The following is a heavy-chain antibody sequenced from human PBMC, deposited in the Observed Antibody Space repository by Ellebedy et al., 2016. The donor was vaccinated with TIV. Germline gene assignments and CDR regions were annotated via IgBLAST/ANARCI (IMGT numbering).Heavy chain of an antibody. CDR2: IYYSGST. V-gene: IGHV4-59*08. CDR3: ARRNRITMVRGVPYDAFDI. J-gene: IGHJ3*02. CDR1: GGSISSYY. Sequence: MPSETLSLTCTVSGGSISSYYWSWIRQPPGKGLEWIGSIYYSGSTNYNPSLKSRVTISIDTSKNKFSLKLSSVTAADTAVYYCARRNRITMVRGVPYDAFDIWGQGTMVTVSS. D-gene: IGHD3-10*01.